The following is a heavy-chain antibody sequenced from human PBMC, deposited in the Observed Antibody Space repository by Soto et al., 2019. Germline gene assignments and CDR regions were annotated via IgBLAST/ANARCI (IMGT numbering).Heavy chain of an antibody. V-gene: IGHV4-34*01. CDR2: INHSGST. CDR3: ARASNRYCSSTSCYAPYYGMDV. Sequence: QVQLQQWGAGLLKPSETLSLTCAVYGGSFSGYYWSWIRQPPGKGLERIGEINHSGSTNYNPSLKSRVTISVDTSKNQFSLKLSSVTAADTAVYYCARASNRYCSSTSCYAPYYGMDVWGQGTTVTVSS. J-gene: IGHJ6*02. CDR1: GGSFSGYY. D-gene: IGHD2-2*01.